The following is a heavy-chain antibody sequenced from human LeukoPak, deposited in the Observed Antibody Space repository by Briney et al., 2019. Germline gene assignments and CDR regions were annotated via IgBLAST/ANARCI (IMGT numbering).Heavy chain of an antibody. CDR3: ARRNAMDV. CDR1: GFTFSNYW. V-gene: IGHV3-7*03. Sequence: GGSLRLSCAASGFTFSNYWMTWVRQAPGKELEWVANINRDGSERYYVDSVKGRFTISRDDAKSSLYLQMNSLRAEDTAVYYCARRNAMDVWGQGTTVIVFS. J-gene: IGHJ6*02. CDR2: INRDGSER.